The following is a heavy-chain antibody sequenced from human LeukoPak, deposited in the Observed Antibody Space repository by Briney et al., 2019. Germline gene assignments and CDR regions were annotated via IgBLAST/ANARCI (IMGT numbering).Heavy chain of an antibody. J-gene: IGHJ3*02. CDR2: IRYDGSNK. Sequence: GRSLRLSCAASGFTFSSYGMHWVRQAPGKGLEWVAFIRYDGSNKYYADSVKGRFTISRDNSKNTLYLQMNSLRAEDTAVYYCAKDGSGDGDAFDIWGQGTMVTVSS. CDR3: AKDGSGDGDAFDI. V-gene: IGHV3-30*02. CDR1: GFTFSSYG. D-gene: IGHD3-10*01.